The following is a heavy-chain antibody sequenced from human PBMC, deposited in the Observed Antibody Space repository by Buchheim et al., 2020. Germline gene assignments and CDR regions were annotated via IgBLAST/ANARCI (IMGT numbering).Heavy chain of an antibody. V-gene: IGHV4-39*01. J-gene: IGHJ4*02. D-gene: IGHD3-9*01. CDR3: ARLSDESYDILTGYQPFDY. CDR2: IYYSGST. Sequence: QLQLQESGPGLVKPSETLSLTCTVSGGSISSSSYYWGWIRQPPGKGLEWIGSIYYSGSTYYNPSLKSRVTISVDTSKNQFSLKLSSVTAADTAVYYCARLSDESYDILTGYQPFDYWGQGTL. CDR1: GGSISSSSYY.